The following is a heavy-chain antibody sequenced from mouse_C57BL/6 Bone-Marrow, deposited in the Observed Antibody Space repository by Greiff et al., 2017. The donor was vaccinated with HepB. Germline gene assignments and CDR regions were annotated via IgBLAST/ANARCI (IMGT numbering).Heavy chain of an antibody. Sequence: VKLQESGPGLVKPSQSLFLSCSITGFPITSGYYWTWIRQSPGKPLEWMGSITHSGDTFYNPALQSPISITRETSKNQFFLQLNSVTTEDTAMYYCSGAADGYSFAYWGKGTLVTVSA. J-gene: IGHJ3*01. CDR3: SGAADGYSFAY. D-gene: IGHD2-3*01. V-gene: IGHV12-3*01. CDR2: ITHSGDT. CDR1: GFPITSGYY.